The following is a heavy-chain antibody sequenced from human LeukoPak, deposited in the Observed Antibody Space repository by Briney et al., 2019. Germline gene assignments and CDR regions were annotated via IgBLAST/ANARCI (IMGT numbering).Heavy chain of an antibody. Sequence: PGGSLRLSCAASRFTFSTYTMHWVRQAPGKGLEWVAFVKPGGNNKYYPDSVRGRFTISRDNAKNSLYLQMNSLRAEDTALYYCAKDWGSGWYATPFDYWGQGTLVTVSS. V-gene: IGHV3-30-3*01. CDR2: VKPGGNNK. D-gene: IGHD6-19*01. CDR1: RFTFSTYT. CDR3: AKDWGSGWYATPFDY. J-gene: IGHJ4*02.